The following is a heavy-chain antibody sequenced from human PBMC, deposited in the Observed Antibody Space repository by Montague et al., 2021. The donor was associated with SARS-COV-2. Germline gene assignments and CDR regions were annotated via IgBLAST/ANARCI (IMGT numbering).Heavy chain of an antibody. CDR3: ARNMAY. Sequence: TLSLTCTVSSGSLSHYYWSWIRQSPDKGLEWIGYMYETGNMIYNPSLRSRVSISADTSKSQLSLRLTSVTAADSARYYCARNMAYWGQGVLVTV. CDR2: MYETGNM. J-gene: IGHJ4*02. CDR1: SGSLSHYY. V-gene: IGHV4-4*09. D-gene: IGHD2/OR15-2a*01.